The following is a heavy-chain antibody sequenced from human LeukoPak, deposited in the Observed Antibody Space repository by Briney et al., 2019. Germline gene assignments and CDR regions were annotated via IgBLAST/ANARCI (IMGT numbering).Heavy chain of an antibody. Sequence: PGGSLRLSCAAAGVTFSSYAMSWVRQAPGKGLEWVSAISGSGGSTYYADSVKGRFTISRDNSKNTLYLQMNSLRAEDTAVYYCANHEPYYYDSSGYPSDYWGQGTLVTVSS. J-gene: IGHJ4*02. CDR3: ANHEPYYYDSSGYPSDY. CDR1: GVTFSSYA. CDR2: ISGSGGST. D-gene: IGHD3-22*01. V-gene: IGHV3-23*01.